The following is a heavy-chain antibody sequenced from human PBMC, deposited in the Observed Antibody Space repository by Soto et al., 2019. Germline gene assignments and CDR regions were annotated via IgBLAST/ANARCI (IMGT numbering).Heavy chain of an antibody. CDR2: IYYSGST. CDR1: GGSISSGGYY. CDR3: ARDRVPPGPAAISQHGMDV. D-gene: IGHD2-2*02. J-gene: IGHJ6*02. V-gene: IGHV4-31*03. Sequence: QVQLQESGPGLVKPSQTLSLTCTVSGGSISSGGYYWSWIRQHPGKGLEWIGYIYYSGSTYYNPSLKSRVTISVDTSKKPFPLKLSSVTAADTAVYYCARDRVPPGPAAISQHGMDVWGQGTTVTVSS.